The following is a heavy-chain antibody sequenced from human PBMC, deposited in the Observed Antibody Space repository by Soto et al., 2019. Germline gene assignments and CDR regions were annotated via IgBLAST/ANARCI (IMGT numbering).Heavy chain of an antibody. CDR3: ARDLDSSGFSPDWFDP. D-gene: IGHD3-22*01. V-gene: IGHV4-4*07. Sequence: SQTLSLTCTVSGGSLSNFYWSWIRQPTGKGLEWIGRIYTGGSINYNPSLKSRVTMSVDTSKQQFSLKLTSVTAAVTAVYYCARDLDSSGFSPDWFDPWGQGTLVTVSS. J-gene: IGHJ5*02. CDR1: GGSLSNFY. CDR2: IYTGGSI.